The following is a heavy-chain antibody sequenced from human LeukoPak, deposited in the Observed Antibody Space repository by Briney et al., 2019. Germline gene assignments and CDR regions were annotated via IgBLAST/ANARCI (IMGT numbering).Heavy chain of an antibody. CDR1: GFTFSSYW. J-gene: IGHJ6*03. V-gene: IGHV3-74*01. CDR2: INFDGSTT. Sequence: GGSLRLSCAASGFTFSSYWMHWVRQAPGKGLVWVSRINFDGSTTNYADSVKGRFTISRDNAKNSLYLQMNSLRAEDTAVYYCARCAQVYAPFSYYYYYMDVWGKGTTVTVSS. D-gene: IGHD2-8*01. CDR3: ARCAQVYAPFSYYYYYMDV.